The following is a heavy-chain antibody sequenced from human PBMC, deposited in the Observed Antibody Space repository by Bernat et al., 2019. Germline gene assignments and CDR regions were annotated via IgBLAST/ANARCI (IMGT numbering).Heavy chain of an antibody. Sequence: QVQLQESGPGLVKPSGTLSLTCAVSGGSISSSNWWSWVRQPPGKGLEWIGSIYYSGSTYYNPSLKSRVTISVDTSKNQFSLKLSSVTAADPAVYYCARHVYSYPRVFAWVPPIDAFDIWGQGTMVTVSS. CDR1: GGSISSSNW. CDR3: ARHVYSYPRVFAWVPPIDAFDI. V-gene: IGHV4-4*02. D-gene: IGHD3-16*01. J-gene: IGHJ3*02. CDR2: IYYSGST.